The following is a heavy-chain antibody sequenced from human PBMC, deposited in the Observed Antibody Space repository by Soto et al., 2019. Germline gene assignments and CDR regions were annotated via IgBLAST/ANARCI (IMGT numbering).Heavy chain of an antibody. D-gene: IGHD2-2*01. CDR2: IIPIFGTA. V-gene: IGHV1-69*12. CDR1: GGTFSSYA. CDR3: ARGRHPCDIVLVPAAPEPTDAFDI. J-gene: IGHJ3*02. Sequence: QVQLVQSGAEVKKPGSSVKVSCKASGGTFSSYAISWVRQAPGQGLEWMGGIIPIFGTANYAQKFQGRVTITADESTSPAYMELSSLRSEDTAVYYCARGRHPCDIVLVPAAPEPTDAFDIWGQGTMVTVSS.